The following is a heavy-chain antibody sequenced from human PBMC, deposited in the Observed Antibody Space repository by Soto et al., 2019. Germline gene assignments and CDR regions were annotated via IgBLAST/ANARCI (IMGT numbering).Heavy chain of an antibody. CDR3: ARAHTNHPGYYYYYYYYMDV. J-gene: IGHJ6*03. CDR1: GYTFTSYG. D-gene: IGHD1-26*01. CDR2: ISAYNGNT. V-gene: IGHV1-18*01. Sequence: ASVKVSCKASGYTFTSYGIRWVRQAPGQGLEWMGWISAYNGNTNYAQKLQGRVTMTTDTSTSTAYMELRSLRSDDTAVYYCARAHTNHPGYYYYYYYYMDVWGKGTTVTVSS.